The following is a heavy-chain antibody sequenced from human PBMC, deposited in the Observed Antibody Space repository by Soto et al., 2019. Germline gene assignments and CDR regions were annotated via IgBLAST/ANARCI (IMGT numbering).Heavy chain of an antibody. CDR1: GFAFSSHP. CDR3: ARRVIGSSRAFDI. J-gene: IGHJ3*02. V-gene: IGHV3-23*01. Sequence: LRLSCAASGFAFSSHPMSWVRQAPEKGLEWVSGISDGGGLTYNADSVKGRFTISRDNSKNTLYLQMNSLRAEDTAIYYCARRVIGSSRAFDIWGQGTMVTVSS. D-gene: IGHD6-6*01. CDR2: ISDGGGLT.